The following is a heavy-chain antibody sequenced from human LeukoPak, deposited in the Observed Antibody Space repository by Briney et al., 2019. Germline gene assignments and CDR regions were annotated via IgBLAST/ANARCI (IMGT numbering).Heavy chain of an antibody. CDR1: GFTFSRYA. D-gene: IGHD5-12*01. Sequence: PGRSLRLSCAASGFTFSRYAMSWVRPAPGEVLEWVSCIIGVGGSAYYADSVKGRFNMSRDNSKNTLYLQMNSLRAEDTAVYYCAKCSQVATILGSYFDYWGQGTLVTVSS. CDR2: IIGVGGSA. J-gene: IGHJ4*02. CDR3: AKCSQVATILGSYFDY. V-gene: IGHV3-23*01.